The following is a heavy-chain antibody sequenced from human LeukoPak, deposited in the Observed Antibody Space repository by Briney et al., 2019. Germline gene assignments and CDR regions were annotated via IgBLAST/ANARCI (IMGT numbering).Heavy chain of an antibody. CDR1: GYTFAFFG. Sequence: GASVKVSCKTSGYTFAFFGFSWVRQAPGQGLEWMGRIIPILGIANYAQKFQGRVTITADKSTSTAYMELSSLRSEDTAVYYCARDISEWDGYNLNWFDPWGQGTLVTVSS. D-gene: IGHD5-24*01. J-gene: IGHJ5*02. CDR3: ARDISEWDGYNLNWFDP. CDR2: IIPILGIA. V-gene: IGHV1-69*04.